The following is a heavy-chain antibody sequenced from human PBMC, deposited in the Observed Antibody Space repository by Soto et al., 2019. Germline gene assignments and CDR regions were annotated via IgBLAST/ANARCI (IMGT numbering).Heavy chain of an antibody. CDR2: ISGYNGNT. V-gene: IGHV1-18*04. CDR1: GYTFTSYG. J-gene: IGHJ4*02. Sequence: QVQLVQSGAGVKKPGASVKVACKTSGYTFTSYGVSLVRQAPGQGLEWVGWISGYNGNTNDAQKLQGRVTMTTDTSTATAYMELRGLISDDTAIYYCARGYFDYWGQGTLVTVSS. CDR3: ARGYFDY.